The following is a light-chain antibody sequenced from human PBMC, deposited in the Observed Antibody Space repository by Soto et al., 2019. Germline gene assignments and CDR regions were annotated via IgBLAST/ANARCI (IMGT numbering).Light chain of an antibody. CDR2: LNSDGSH. Sequence: QPVLTQSPPASASLGASVKLTCTLSSGHSSYAIAWHQQQPGKGPRYLMKLNSDGSHNRGDGIPDRFSGSSSGAERYLTISSLQSEDEADYYCQTWGTGIRVFGGGTKVTVL. CDR3: QTWGTGIRV. V-gene: IGLV4-69*01. J-gene: IGLJ2*01. CDR1: SGHSSYA.